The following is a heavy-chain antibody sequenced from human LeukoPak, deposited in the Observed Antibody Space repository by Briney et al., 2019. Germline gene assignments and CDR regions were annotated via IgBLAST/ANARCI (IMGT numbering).Heavy chain of an antibody. Sequence: ASVKVSCKASGYTFTGYYMHWVRQAPGQGLEWMGWINPNSGGTNYAQKFQGRVTMTRDTSISTAYMELSRLRSDDTAVYYCARELDSGSYYFDYWGQGTPVTVSS. J-gene: IGHJ4*02. CDR2: INPNSGGT. CDR1: GYTFTGYY. D-gene: IGHD1-26*01. CDR3: ARELDSGSYYFDY. V-gene: IGHV1-2*02.